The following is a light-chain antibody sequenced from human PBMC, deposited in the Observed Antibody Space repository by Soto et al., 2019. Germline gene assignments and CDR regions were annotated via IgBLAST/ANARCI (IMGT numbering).Light chain of an antibody. CDR1: QSVSSSY. J-gene: IGKJ1*01. CDR2: GAS. V-gene: IGKV3D-20*02. Sequence: EIVLTQSPGTLSLSPGERATLSCRASQSVSSSYLAWYQQKPGQAPRLLIYGASTRATGIPARFCGSGSGTEFTLTISSLQSEDFAVYYCQQRSNWPRTFGQGTKVDI. CDR3: QQRSNWPRT.